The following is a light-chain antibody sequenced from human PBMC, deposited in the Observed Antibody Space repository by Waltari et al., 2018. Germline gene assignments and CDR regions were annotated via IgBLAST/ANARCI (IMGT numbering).Light chain of an antibody. CDR1: QGVGSY. J-gene: IGKJ4*01. CDR3: QQVNTYPLT. CDR2: AAS. V-gene: IGKV1-9*01. Sequence: DVQLTQSPSFLSASVGDRVTITCRASQGVGSYLAWYQQKPGEAPKLLLHAASTLQSGVPSRFSGSSSGTEFTLTVSSLQPEDFGTYYCQQVNTYPLTFGGGTKVEI.